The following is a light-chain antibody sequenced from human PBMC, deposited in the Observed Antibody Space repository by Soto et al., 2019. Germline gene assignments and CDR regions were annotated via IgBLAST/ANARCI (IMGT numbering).Light chain of an antibody. Sequence: SYELTQPPSVSVAPGQTARISCGGDNLGSKSVHWYQLRPGQAPVLVVYDDSDRPSGIPERFSGSNSGITATLTISRVEAGDEADYYCQVWDNGRGVFGTGTKLTVL. J-gene: IGLJ1*01. CDR1: NLGSKS. V-gene: IGLV3-21*02. CDR3: QVWDNGRGV. CDR2: DDS.